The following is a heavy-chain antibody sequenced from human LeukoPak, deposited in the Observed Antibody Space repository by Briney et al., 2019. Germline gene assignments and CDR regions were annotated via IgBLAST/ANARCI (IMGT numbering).Heavy chain of an antibody. CDR1: GGTCSSCA. CDR2: IIPIFGTA. J-gene: IGHJ4*02. CDR3: ARGRTMVRGVIILSY. Sequence: SVKVSCRAAGGTCSSCAFSWVGHASGKKHEWMGGIIPIFGTANYAQKFQGRVMLTTDESTSTAYMELSSLRSEDTAVYYCARGRTMVRGVIILSYWGQGSLVTVSS. V-gene: IGHV1-69*05. D-gene: IGHD3-10*01.